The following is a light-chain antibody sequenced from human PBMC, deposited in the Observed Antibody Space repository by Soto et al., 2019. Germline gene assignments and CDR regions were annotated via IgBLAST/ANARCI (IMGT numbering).Light chain of an antibody. Sequence: DIQLTQSPSFLSASPGYRVTITCRASHGIRSYLAWYQQSPGRAPKLLIYAASTLQSGVPSRFSGSGSGTEFTLTISSLQPEDFATYYCQQLNTFPITFGQGTRLEI. CDR3: QQLNTFPIT. CDR2: AAS. V-gene: IGKV1-9*01. CDR1: HGIRSY. J-gene: IGKJ5*01.